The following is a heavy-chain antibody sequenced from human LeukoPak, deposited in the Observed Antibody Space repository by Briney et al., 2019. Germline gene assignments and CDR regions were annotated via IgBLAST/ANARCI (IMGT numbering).Heavy chain of an antibody. J-gene: IGHJ4*02. CDR3: ARIAYDFWSGYKYYFDY. CDR1: GGSISSYY. D-gene: IGHD3-3*01. V-gene: IGHV4-59*01. Sequence: PSETLSLTCTVSGGSISSYYWSWIRQPPGKGLEWIGYIYYSGSTNYNPSLKSRVTISVDTSKNQFSLKLSSVTAADTAVYYCARIAYDFWSGYKYYFDYWGQGTLVTVSS. CDR2: IYYSGST.